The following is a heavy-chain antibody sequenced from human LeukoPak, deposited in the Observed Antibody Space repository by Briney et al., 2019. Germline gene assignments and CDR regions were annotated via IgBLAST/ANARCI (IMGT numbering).Heavy chain of an antibody. V-gene: IGHV1-2*02. D-gene: IGHD3-10*01. CDR1: GYTFTGYY. CDR2: INPSSGGT. CDR3: ARDPSYGSGNNWFDP. J-gene: IGHJ5*02. Sequence: ASVKLSCKASGYTFTGYYVHWVRQAPGQGLEWMGWINPSSGGTNFAQEFQGRVTMTRDTSITTVYMELNGLRSDDTAVYYCARDPSYGSGNNWFDPWGQGTLVTVSS.